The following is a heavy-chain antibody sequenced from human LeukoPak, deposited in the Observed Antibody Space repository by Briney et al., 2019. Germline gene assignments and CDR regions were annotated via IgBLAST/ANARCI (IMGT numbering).Heavy chain of an antibody. CDR2: INPNSGGS. CDR1: GYTFTGYY. CDR3: ARVQVSDDNWGFFDF. J-gene: IGHJ4*02. D-gene: IGHD1-1*01. Sequence: ASVKVSCKASGYTFTGYYMHWVRQAPGQGLEWMGWINPNSGGSNCAQKFQGRVTMTRETSISTAYMELSRLSSDDTAVYYCARVQVSDDNWGFFDFWGQGTLVTVSS. V-gene: IGHV1-2*02.